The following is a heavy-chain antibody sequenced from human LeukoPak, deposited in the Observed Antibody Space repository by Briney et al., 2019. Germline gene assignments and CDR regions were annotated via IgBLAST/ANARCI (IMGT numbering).Heavy chain of an antibody. CDR2: IYHSGST. V-gene: IGHV4-38-2*01. CDR1: GYSISSGYY. CDR3: AREHNWGEAPAQIDAFDI. D-gene: IGHD7-27*01. J-gene: IGHJ3*02. Sequence: TSETLSLTCAVSGYSISSGYYWGWIRQPPGKGLEWIGNIYHSGSTYYNPSLKSRVTISVDTSKNQFSLKLSSVTAADTAVYYCAREHNWGEAPAQIDAFDIWGQGTMVTVSS.